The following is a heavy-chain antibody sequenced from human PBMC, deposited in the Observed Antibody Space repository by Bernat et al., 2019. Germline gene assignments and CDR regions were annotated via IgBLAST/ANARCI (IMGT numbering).Heavy chain of an antibody. V-gene: IGHV3-66*01. D-gene: IGHD6-13*01. J-gene: IGHJ6*02. CDR1: GFTVSSNY. Sequence: EVQLVESGGGLVQPGGSLRLSCAASGFTVSSNYMSWVRQAPGKGREWGAVIYSGGSTYYADSVKGRFTISRDNSKNTLYLQMNGLRAEDTAVYYCARILTLAAAGTGLYYGMDVWGQGTTVTVSS. CDR3: ARILTLAAAGTGLYYGMDV. CDR2: IYSGGST.